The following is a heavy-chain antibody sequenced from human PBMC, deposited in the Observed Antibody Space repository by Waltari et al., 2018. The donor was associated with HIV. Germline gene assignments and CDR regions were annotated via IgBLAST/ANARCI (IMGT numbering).Heavy chain of an antibody. CDR2: IYSGGSK. CDR3: ARVRSTMGRFQGFDY. CDR1: GLTVSSNF. D-gene: IGHD1-26*01. V-gene: IGHV3-53*02. Sequence: EVQLVETGGGLIQPGGSLRLSCAASGLTVSSNFMNWVRQAPGKGLEWVSLIYSGGSKYYADSVKGRFTISRDNSKNTLYLQMNSLRAEDTAVYYCARVRSTMGRFQGFDYWGQGTLVTVSS. J-gene: IGHJ4*02.